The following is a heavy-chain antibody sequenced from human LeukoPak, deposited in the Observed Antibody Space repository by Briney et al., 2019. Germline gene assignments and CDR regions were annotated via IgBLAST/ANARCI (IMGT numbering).Heavy chain of an antibody. CDR2: INQDGTEK. D-gene: IGHD5-12*01. J-gene: IGHJ4*02. CDR3: ARVVSLVATIVSVGTYYFDY. CDR1: GFTFTTYW. Sequence: PGGSLRLSCAASGFTFTTYWMSWIRQLPGKGLEWVANINQDGTEKYYVDSVKGRFTISRDNAKNSLYLQMNSLRAEDTAVYYCARVVSLVATIVSVGTYYFDYWGQGTLVTVSS. V-gene: IGHV3-7*03.